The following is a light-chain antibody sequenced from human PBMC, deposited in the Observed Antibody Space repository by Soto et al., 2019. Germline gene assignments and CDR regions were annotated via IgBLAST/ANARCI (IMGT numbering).Light chain of an antibody. CDR1: SSNIGAPFD. V-gene: IGLV1-40*01. J-gene: IGLJ2*01. Sequence: QSVLTQPPSVSRAPGQRVTISCTGTSSNIGAPFDVHWYQQLPGTAPKLLVYDNYNRPSGVPDRFSASRSGTSASLAITGLQADDEADYYCQSYDFSRRVVFGGGTKLTVL. CDR3: QSYDFSRRVV. CDR2: DNY.